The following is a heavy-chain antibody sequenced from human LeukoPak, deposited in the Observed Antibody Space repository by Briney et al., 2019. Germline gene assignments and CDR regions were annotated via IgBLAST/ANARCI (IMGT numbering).Heavy chain of an antibody. D-gene: IGHD7-27*01. CDR3: GTWGLDAFEI. CDR2: INANGGST. CDR1: GITFSSYA. V-gene: IGHV3-23*01. Sequence: RGSLRLSCAGSGITFSSYAMSWVRQAPGQGLEWVSNINANGGSTYYAGSVKGRFAISRDKSKNTLFLQMSSLRAEDTAVYYCGTWGLDAFEIWGQGTMVTVSS. J-gene: IGHJ3*02.